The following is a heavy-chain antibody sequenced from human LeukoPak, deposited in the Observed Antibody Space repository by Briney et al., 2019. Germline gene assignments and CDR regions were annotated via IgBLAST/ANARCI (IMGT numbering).Heavy chain of an antibody. Sequence: GGSLRLSCAASGFTVSSNYMSWVRQAPGKGLEWVSVIYSGGSTYYADSVKGRFTISRDNSKNTLYLQMNSLRAEDTAVYYCARDSSPYGDYEFDYWGQGTPVTVSS. CDR2: IYSGGST. CDR3: ARDSSPYGDYEFDY. D-gene: IGHD4-17*01. J-gene: IGHJ4*02. CDR1: GFTVSSNY. V-gene: IGHV3-66*01.